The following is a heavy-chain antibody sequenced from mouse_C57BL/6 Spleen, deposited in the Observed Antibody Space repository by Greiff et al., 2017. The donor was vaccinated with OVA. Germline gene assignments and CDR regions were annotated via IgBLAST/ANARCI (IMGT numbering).Heavy chain of an antibody. V-gene: IGHV5-17*01. D-gene: IGHD1-1*02. J-gene: IGHJ1*03. Sequence: EVQLMESGGGLVKPGASLKLSCAASGFTFSDYGMHWVRQAPEKGLEWVAYISSGSSTIYYADTVKGRVTISRDNAKNTLFLQMTRLRSEDTAVYYGARGEGNCGGRGDWYFDVWGTGTTVTVSS. CDR3: ARGEGNCGGRGDWYFDV. CDR1: GFTFSDYG. CDR2: ISSGSSTI.